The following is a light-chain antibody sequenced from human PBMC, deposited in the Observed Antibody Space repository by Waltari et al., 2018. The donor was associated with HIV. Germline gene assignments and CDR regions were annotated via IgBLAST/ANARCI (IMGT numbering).Light chain of an antibody. CDR1: NSTVGSTY. CDR2: RNN. CDR3: AVWDDTLNGPV. Sequence: QSVLTQPPSTSGTSGQRVTISCSGSNSTVGSTYIHWYRQFPGAAPKLRIYRNNQRPSGVADRFSGSKSGTSASLAISGLRSGDEADYYCAVWDDTLNGPVFGGGTRVTVL. V-gene: IGLV1-47*01. J-gene: IGLJ2*01.